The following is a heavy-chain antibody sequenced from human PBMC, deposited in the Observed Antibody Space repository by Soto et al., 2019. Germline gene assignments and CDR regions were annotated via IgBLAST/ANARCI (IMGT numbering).Heavy chain of an antibody. CDR2: IYYSGST. CDR3: ARQLPAMVRGVSL. J-gene: IGHJ3*01. CDR1: GGSISSSSYY. D-gene: IGHD3-10*01. Sequence: QLQLQESGPGLVKPSETLSLTCTVSGGSISSSSYYWGWIRQPPGKGLEWIGSIYYSGSTYYNPSLKSRVTISVATAKSQFSLKLCSVAAADTAVYYCARQLPAMVRGVSLLGQRTMVTVSS. V-gene: IGHV4-39*01.